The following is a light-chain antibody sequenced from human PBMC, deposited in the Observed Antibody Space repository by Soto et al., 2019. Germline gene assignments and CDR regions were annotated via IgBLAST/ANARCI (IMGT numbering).Light chain of an antibody. CDR1: QSISSW. CDR2: KAS. Sequence: DIQMTQSPSTLSASVGDRVTITCRASQSISSWLAWYQQKPGKAPKLLIYKASSLESGVPSRFSSSGSGTEFTLAISSPQPDDSATYYCQQYNDNWTFGQGTKVEIK. CDR3: QQYNDNWT. V-gene: IGKV1-5*03. J-gene: IGKJ1*01.